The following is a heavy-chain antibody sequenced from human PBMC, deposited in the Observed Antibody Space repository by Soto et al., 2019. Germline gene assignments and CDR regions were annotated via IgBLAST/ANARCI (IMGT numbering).Heavy chain of an antibody. V-gene: IGHV3-30*04. CDR2: ISYDGRNK. CDR1: GFTLSSYA. D-gene: IGHD6-13*01. CDR3: ARVRCPYSSSWYWFDP. J-gene: IGHJ5*02. Sequence: SLRLSCPVPGFTLSSYAIHWVRQAPGKGLEGVAVISYDGRNKYYADSVKGRFTISRDNSKNTMYLKMNGMRAEDTAMYYCARVRCPYSSSWYWFDPWGQGTLVTVSS.